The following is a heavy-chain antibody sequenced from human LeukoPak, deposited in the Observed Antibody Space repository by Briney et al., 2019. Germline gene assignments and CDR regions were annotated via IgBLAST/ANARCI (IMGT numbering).Heavy chain of an antibody. D-gene: IGHD3-10*01. CDR1: GGSISSSSYY. Sequence: SETLSLTCTVSGGSISSSSYYWGWIRQPPGKGLEWIGSIYYSGSTYYNPSLKSRVTISVDTSKNQFSLKLSSVTAADTAVYYCARGSGTYYNVDYFDYWGQGILVTVSS. CDR3: ARGSGTYYNVDYFDY. V-gene: IGHV4-39*01. J-gene: IGHJ4*02. CDR2: IYYSGST.